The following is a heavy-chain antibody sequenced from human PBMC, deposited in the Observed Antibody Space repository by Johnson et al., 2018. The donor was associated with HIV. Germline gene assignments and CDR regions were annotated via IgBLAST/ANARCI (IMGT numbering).Heavy chain of an antibody. V-gene: IGHV3-30*14. D-gene: IGHD4-17*01. J-gene: IGHJ3*02. CDR1: GFTFTSYT. CDR3: ARDRGRTVTPDAFDI. Sequence: QVQLVESGGGVVQPGRSLRLFCAVSGFTFTSYTMHWVRQAPGRGLEWVAVISYDGSNRYYADSVKGRFTISRDTSKNTLYLQMNSLRVEDTAVYYCARDRGRTVTPDAFDIWGQGTMVTVSS. CDR2: ISYDGSNR.